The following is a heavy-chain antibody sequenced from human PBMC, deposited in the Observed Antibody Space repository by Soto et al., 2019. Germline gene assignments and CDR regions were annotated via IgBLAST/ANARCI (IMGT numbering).Heavy chain of an antibody. V-gene: IGHV3-33*01. CDR1: GFTFSSYG. CDR2: IWYDGSNK. J-gene: IGHJ6*02. D-gene: IGHD3-9*01. CDR3: AREKNYDILTGYYIVHYCYGMDV. Sequence: QVQLVESGGGVVQPGRSLRLSCAASGFTFSSYGMHWVRQAPGKGLEWVAVIWYDGSNKYYADSVKGRFTISRDNSKNXLYLQMNSLSAEDTAVYYCAREKNYDILTGYYIVHYCYGMDVWGQGTTVTVSS.